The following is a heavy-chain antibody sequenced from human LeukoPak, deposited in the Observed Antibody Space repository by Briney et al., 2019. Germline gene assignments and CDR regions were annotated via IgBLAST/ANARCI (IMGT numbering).Heavy chain of an antibody. CDR2: IFYSGST. CDR1: GGSISSYY. CDR3: ARGGPRLWFDP. D-gene: IGHD3-10*01. J-gene: IGHJ5*02. Sequence: SETLSLTCTVSGGSISSYYWSWIRQPPGKGLEWIGYIFYSGSTKYNPSLKSRVTISVDTSKNQFSLKLSSVTAADTAVYYCARGGPRLWFDPWGQGTLATVSS. V-gene: IGHV4-59*01.